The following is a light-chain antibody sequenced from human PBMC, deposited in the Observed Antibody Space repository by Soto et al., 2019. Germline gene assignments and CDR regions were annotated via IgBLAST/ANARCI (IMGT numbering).Light chain of an antibody. CDR2: GNN. Sequence: QSVLTQPPSVSGSPGQRVTISCTGSSSNIGTIYDVHWYQQLPGTAPKLLIYGNNNRPSGVPDRFSGSKSGASASLAITGLQPEDEADYYCQSYDTSLSGVVFGGGTKLTVL. V-gene: IGLV1-40*01. CDR1: SSNIGTIYD. J-gene: IGLJ2*01. CDR3: QSYDTSLSGVV.